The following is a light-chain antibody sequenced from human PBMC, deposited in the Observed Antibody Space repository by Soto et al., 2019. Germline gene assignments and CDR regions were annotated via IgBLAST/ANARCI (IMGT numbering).Light chain of an antibody. J-gene: IGKJ5*01. CDR1: QSVSSG. CDR3: QQYTNWPLPT. CDR2: DAS. Sequence: EIVMTQSPATLSVSPGERATLSCRASQSVSSGLAWYQQNPGQAPRLLIYDASTRATGIPARFSGSGSGTEFTLTISSLQSEDIAVYYCQQYTNWPLPTFGQGTRLEIK. V-gene: IGKV3-15*01.